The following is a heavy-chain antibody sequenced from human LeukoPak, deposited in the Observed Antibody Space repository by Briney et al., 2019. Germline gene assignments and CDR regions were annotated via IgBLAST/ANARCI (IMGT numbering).Heavy chain of an antibody. CDR2: IYYSGST. Sequence: SETLSLTCTVSGGSISSSSYYWGWIRQPPGKGLEWIGSIYYSGSTYYNPSLKSRVTISVDTSKNQFSLKLSSVTAADTAVYYCARPSTIFGVVTSGIDYWGQGTLVTVSS. CDR1: GGSISSSSYY. CDR3: ARPSTIFGVVTSGIDY. D-gene: IGHD3-3*01. V-gene: IGHV4-39*01. J-gene: IGHJ4*02.